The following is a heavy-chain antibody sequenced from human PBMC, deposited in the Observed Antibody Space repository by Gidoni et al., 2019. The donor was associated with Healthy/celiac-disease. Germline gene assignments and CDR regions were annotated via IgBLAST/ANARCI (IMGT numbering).Heavy chain of an antibody. CDR2: ISSSSSYI. J-gene: IGHJ4*02. CDR1: GFTFSSYS. CDR3: ARGCYGGNLGYDY. D-gene: IGHD2-15*01. V-gene: IGHV3-21*01. Sequence: EVQLVESGGGLVKPGGSLRLSCAASGFTFSSYSMNWVRQAPGKGLEWVSSISSSSSYIYYADSVKGRFTISRDNAKNSLYLQMNSLRAEDTAVYYCARGCYGGNLGYDYWGQGTLVTVSS.